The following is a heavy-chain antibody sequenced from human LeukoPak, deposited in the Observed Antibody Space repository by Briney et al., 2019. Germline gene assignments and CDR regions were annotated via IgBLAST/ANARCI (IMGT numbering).Heavy chain of an antibody. CDR2: TNSDGSST. J-gene: IGHJ5*02. CDR1: GFTFSGHW. Sequence: GGSLRLSCAVSGFTFSGHWMFWVRQAPGKGLVWVSSTNSDGSSTGYTDSVKGRFTISRDSSKNTLYLQMNSLIAEDTAVYYCARAGTTVTTINWFDPWGQGTLVTVSS. V-gene: IGHV3-74*01. CDR3: ARAGTTVTTINWFDP. D-gene: IGHD4-17*01.